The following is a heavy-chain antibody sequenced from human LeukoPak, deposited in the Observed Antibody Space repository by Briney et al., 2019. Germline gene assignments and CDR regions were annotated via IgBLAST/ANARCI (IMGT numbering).Heavy chain of an antibody. CDR3: ARGSIAAAPFDY. CDR2: IYYSGTT. V-gene: IGHV4-59*08. J-gene: IGHJ4*02. D-gene: IGHD6-13*01. CDR1: GGSISSYY. Sequence: PSETLSLTCTVSGGSISSYYWSWIRQPPGKGLEWIGYIYYSGTTNYDPSPKSRVTISVYTSKNQFSLTLSSVTAADTAVYYCARGSIAAAPFDYWGQGTLVTVSS.